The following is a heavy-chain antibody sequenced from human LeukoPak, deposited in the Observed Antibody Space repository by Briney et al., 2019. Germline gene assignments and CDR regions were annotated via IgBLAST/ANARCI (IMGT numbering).Heavy chain of an antibody. J-gene: IGHJ4*02. CDR1: EFTFSSYA. Sequence: GGSLRLSCAASEFTFSSYAMGWVRQAPGKGLEWVASISGTGSGTYYADSVKGRFTISRDNSKNEMYLQMNSPRAEDTAVYYCVKDFGNRVATVDCWGQGTLVTVSS. CDR2: ISGTGSGT. V-gene: IGHV3-23*01. D-gene: IGHD5-12*01. CDR3: VKDFGNRVATVDC.